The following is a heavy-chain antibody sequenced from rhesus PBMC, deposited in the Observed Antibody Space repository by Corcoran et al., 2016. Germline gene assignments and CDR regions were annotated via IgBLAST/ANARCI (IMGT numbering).Heavy chain of an antibody. CDR2: IYGSDGRT. V-gene: IGHV4-160*01. J-gene: IGHJ4*01. D-gene: IGHD5-24*01. Sequence: QVQLQESGPGLVKPSETLSLTCAVSGGSISSNYWNWILQPPGKGLEWIGRIYGSDGRTDYNPSLKRRVPISTDTSKNQFSLKLTSVTAADTAVYFCARNQGNWGQGVLVTVSS. CDR1: GGSISSNY. CDR3: ARNQGN.